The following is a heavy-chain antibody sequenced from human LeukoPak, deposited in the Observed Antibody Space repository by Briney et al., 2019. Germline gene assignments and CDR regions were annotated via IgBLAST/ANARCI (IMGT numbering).Heavy chain of an antibody. Sequence: PSETLSLTCAVYGGSFSGYYWSWIRQPPGKGLEWIGEINHSGSTNYNPSLKSRVTISVDKSKNQFSLKLSSVTAADTAVYYCARWGKNTSGAFDIWGQGTMVTVSS. J-gene: IGHJ3*02. CDR1: GGSFSGYY. V-gene: IGHV4-34*01. CDR3: ARWGKNTSGAFDI. D-gene: IGHD2/OR15-2a*01. CDR2: INHSGST.